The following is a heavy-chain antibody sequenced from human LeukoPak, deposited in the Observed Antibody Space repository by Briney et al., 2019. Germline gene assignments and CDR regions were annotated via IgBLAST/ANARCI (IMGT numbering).Heavy chain of an antibody. CDR2: IYYSGST. CDR1: GGSISSYY. D-gene: IGHD2-15*01. J-gene: IGHJ4*02. Sequence: SETLSLTCTVSGGSISSYYWSWIRQPPGKGLEWIGYIYYSGSTNYNPSLKSRVTISVDTSKNQFSLKLSSVTAADTAVYYCARVVKWRYCSGGSCFYFDYWGQGTLVTVSS. V-gene: IGHV4-59*12. CDR3: ARVVKWRYCSGGSCFYFDY.